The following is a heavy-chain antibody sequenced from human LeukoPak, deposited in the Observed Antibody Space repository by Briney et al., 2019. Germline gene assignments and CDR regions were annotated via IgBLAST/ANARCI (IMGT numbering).Heavy chain of an antibody. V-gene: IGHV1-69*04. CDR1: GGTFSSYA. CDR2: IIPIFGIA. J-gene: IGHJ4*02. Sequence: EASVKVSCKASGGTFSSYAISWVRQAPGHGLEWMGRIIPIFGIANYAQKFQGRVTITADKSTSTAYMELSSLRSEDTAVYYCARVVDSSGWTLFDYWGQGTLVTVSS. D-gene: IGHD6-19*01. CDR3: ARVVDSSGWTLFDY.